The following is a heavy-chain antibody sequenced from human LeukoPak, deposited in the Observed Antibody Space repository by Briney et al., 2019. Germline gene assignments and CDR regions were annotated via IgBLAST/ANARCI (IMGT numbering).Heavy chain of an antibody. CDR3: ARGREYYYDSSGYYWFDS. Sequence: PGGSLRLSCAASGFTFSSYWMSWVRQAPGKGLEWVANIKQDGSEKYYVDSVKGRFTTSRDNAKNSLYLQMNSLRAEDTAVYYCARGREYYYDSSGYYWFDSWGQGALVTASS. CDR1: GFTFSSYW. D-gene: IGHD3-22*01. CDR2: IKQDGSEK. J-gene: IGHJ5*01. V-gene: IGHV3-7*01.